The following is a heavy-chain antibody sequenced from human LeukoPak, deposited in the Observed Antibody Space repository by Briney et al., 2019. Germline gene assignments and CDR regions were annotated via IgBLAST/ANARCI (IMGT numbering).Heavy chain of an antibody. CDR1: GGSLSSSNW. J-gene: IGHJ4*02. CDR3: AGLVGRYSSGLYYYYFDY. Sequence: SGTLSLTCAVSGGSLSSSNWWSWVRQPPGKGLEWIGEMYLSGTTHSNPSVKSRVTISIDKSKNQFFLNLSSVTAADTAVYYCAGLVGRYSSGLYYYYFDYWGQGTLVTVSS. CDR2: MYLSGTT. V-gene: IGHV4-4*02. D-gene: IGHD3-22*01.